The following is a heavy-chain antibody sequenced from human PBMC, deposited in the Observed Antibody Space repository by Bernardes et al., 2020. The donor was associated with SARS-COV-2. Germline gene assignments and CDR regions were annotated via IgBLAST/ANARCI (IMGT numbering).Heavy chain of an antibody. D-gene: IGHD3-10*01. J-gene: IGHJ4*02. CDR1: GYTFIGHY. Sequence: ASVKVSCKASGYTFIGHYIHWVRQAPGRGFEWLGRINPKSGDTDYAQKFWGRVTMTRDTSITTVFLELRSLRSDDTATYYCARDKEFLQWTYGSFDLWGQATLVTVSS. V-gene: IGHV1-2*06. CDR2: INPKSGDT. CDR3: ARDKEFLQWTYGSFDL.